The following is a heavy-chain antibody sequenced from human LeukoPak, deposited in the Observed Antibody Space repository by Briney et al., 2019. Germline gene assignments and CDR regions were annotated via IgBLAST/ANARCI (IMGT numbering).Heavy chain of an antibody. CDR2: ISAYNGNT. J-gene: IGHJ3*01. CDR1: GYTFTTYG. D-gene: IGHD6-13*01. CDR3: ARGYDAFDV. V-gene: IGHV1-18*01. Sequence: GASVKVSCKASGYTFTTYGISWLRQAPGLGLEWMGWISAYNGNTNYAQNFQGRVTMTTDTSTNTAYMELRSLRSDDTAVYYCARGYDAFDVWGQGTMVTVSS.